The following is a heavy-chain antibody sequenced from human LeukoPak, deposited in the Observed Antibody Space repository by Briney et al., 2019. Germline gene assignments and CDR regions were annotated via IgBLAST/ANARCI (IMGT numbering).Heavy chain of an antibody. J-gene: IGHJ4*02. V-gene: IGHV4-59*01. CDR2: IHYTGST. CDR1: RVSITIYY. D-gene: IGHD6-6*01. Sequence: SETLSLTSTVSRVSITIYYCGCIRQPPGKGLEWIGHIHYTGSTNYNPSLKNRVSISVDTSMNQFSLNLCSMTTGDWTTFYFGRDLGTAARHYWGQGTLVTVSS. CDR3: GRDLGTAARHY.